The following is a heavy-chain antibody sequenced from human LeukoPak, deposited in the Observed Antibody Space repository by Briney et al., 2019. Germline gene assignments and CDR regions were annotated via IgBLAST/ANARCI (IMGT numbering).Heavy chain of an antibody. CDR2: ISGGGGST. D-gene: IGHD1-26*01. V-gene: IGHV3-23*01. J-gene: IGHJ4*02. Sequence: GGSLRLSCAASGFAFSSYSMNWVRQAPGKGLEWVSTISGGGGSTYYADSVKGRFTISRDNSKNTLYPQVNSLRAEDTAVYYCAKGGKWDVTPLDYWGQGTLVTVSS. CDR3: AKGGKWDVTPLDY. CDR1: GFAFSSYS.